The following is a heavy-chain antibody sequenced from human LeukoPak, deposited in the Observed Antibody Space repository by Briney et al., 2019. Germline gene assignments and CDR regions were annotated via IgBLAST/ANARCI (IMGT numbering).Heavy chain of an antibody. CDR2: IYYSGST. CDR3: ARQFVAAAASFDY. V-gene: IGHV4-39*01. D-gene: IGHD6-13*01. CDR1: GGSISSYY. Sequence: SETLSLTCTVSGGSISSYYWGWIRQPPGKGLEWIGSIYYSGSTYYNPSLKSRVTISVDTSKNQFSLKLSSVTAADTAVYYCARQFVAAAASFDYWGQGTLVTVSS. J-gene: IGHJ4*02.